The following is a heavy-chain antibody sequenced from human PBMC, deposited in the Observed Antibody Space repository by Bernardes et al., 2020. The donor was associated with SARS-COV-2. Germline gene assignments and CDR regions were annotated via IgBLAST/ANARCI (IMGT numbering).Heavy chain of an antibody. CDR1: GFTFNSYS. Sequence: GSLRLSCAASGFTFNSYSMNWVRQAPGKGLEWVSSISSSNSYIYYADSVRGRFTISRDNAKNSLYLQMNSLRAEDTAVYYCARDDGYDSSGYYYVGAFDIWGQGTMVTVSS. CDR3: ARDDGYDSSGYYYVGAFDI. CDR2: ISSSNSYI. J-gene: IGHJ3*02. V-gene: IGHV3-21*01. D-gene: IGHD3-22*01.